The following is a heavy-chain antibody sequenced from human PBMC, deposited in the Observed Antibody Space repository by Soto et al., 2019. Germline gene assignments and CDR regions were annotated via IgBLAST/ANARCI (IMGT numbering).Heavy chain of an antibody. D-gene: IGHD3-10*01. CDR2: ISAYDGNT. V-gene: IGHV1-18*04. J-gene: IGHJ4*02. CDR3: APDKMVRGVIDFDS. Sequence: ASVKVSCKASGYTFTSYGISWVRQAPGQGLEWMGWISAYDGNTNYAQKLQGRVTMTTDTSTSTAYTELRSLRPDDTAVYYCAPDKMVRGVIDFDSWGRRTLTAVSS. CDR1: GYTFTSYG.